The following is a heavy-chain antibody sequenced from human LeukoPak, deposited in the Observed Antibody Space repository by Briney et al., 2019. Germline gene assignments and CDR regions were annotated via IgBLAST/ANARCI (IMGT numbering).Heavy chain of an antibody. CDR1: GFTFSSYW. CDR3: ARDIAVAGTFVNY. CDR2: INSDGSST. D-gene: IGHD6-19*01. Sequence: PGESLRLSCAASGFTFSSYWMHWVRQAPGKGLVWVSRINSDGSSTSYADSVKGRFTISRDNAKNTLYLQMNSLRAEDTAVYYCARDIAVAGTFVNYWGQGTLVTVSS. J-gene: IGHJ4*02. V-gene: IGHV3-74*01.